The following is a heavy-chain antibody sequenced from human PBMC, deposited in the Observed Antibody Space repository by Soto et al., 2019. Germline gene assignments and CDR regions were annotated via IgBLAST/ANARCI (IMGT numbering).Heavy chain of an antibody. CDR2: IYYSGST. V-gene: IGHV4-39*01. CDR1: GGSISSSSYY. Sequence: SETLSLSCTVSGGSISSSSYYWGWIRQPPGKGLEWIGSIYYSGSTYYNPSLKSRVTISVDTSKSQFSLKLSSVTAADTAVYYCARLFRGYNCHYGQAYWGQGTLVTVSS. D-gene: IGHD1-7*01. J-gene: IGHJ4*02. CDR3: ARLFRGYNCHYGQAY.